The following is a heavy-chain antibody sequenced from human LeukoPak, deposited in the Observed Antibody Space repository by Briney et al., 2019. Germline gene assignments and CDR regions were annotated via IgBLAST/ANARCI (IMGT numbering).Heavy chain of an antibody. D-gene: IGHD3-22*01. V-gene: IGHV3-48*01. CDR3: VRGKLVYYYDNSGYFDS. CDR1: GFTFTNYA. J-gene: IGHJ4*02. Sequence: GGSLRLSCTASGFTFTNYAMSWVRQAPGKGLEWLSYIRIPTGALYYADSVKGRFTISRDNAKNSLYLQMNNLRAEDTAVYYCVRGKLVYYYDNSGYFDSWGQGTLVTVSS. CDR2: IRIPTGAL.